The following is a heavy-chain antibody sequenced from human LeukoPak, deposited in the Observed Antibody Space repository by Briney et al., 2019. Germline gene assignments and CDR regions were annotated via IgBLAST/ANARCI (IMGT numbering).Heavy chain of an antibody. CDR2: ISAYNGNT. V-gene: IGHV1-18*01. CDR3: ARDRSTLVGATNYYYYMDV. J-gene: IGHJ6*03. Sequence: GASVKVSCKASGYTFTSYGISWVRQAPGQGLEWMGWISAYNGNTNYAQKLQGRVTMTTDTSTSTAYMELRSLRSDDTAVYYCARDRSTLVGATNYYYYMDVWGKGTTVTVSS. D-gene: IGHD1-26*01. CDR1: GYTFTSYG.